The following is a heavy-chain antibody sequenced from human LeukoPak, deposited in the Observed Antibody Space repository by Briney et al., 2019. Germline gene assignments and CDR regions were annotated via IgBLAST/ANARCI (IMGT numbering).Heavy chain of an antibody. CDR2: ISSSSSYI. CDR1: GFTFSSYS. J-gene: IGHJ4*02. Sequence: GGSLRLSCAASGFTFSSYSMNWVRQAPGKGLEWVSSISSSSSYIYYADSVKGRFTISRDNAKNTLYLQMNSLRAEDTAVYYCARDPIYYDILTGSGGVDYWGQGTLVTVSS. D-gene: IGHD3-9*01. V-gene: IGHV3-21*01. CDR3: ARDPIYYDILTGSGGVDY.